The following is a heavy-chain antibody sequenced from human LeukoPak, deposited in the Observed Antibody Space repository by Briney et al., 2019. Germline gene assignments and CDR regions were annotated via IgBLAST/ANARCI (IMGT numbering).Heavy chain of an antibody. J-gene: IGHJ6*02. CDR3: ARDPVTMVRGVRDYYGMDV. CDR2: ISSSSSYI. V-gene: IGHV3-21*01. Sequence: TGGSLRLSCAASGFTFSSYSMYWVRQAPGKGLEWVSSISSSSSYIYYADSVKGRFTISRDNAKNSLYLQMNSLRAEDTAVYYCARDPVTMVRGVRDYYGMDVWGQGTTVTVSS. D-gene: IGHD3-10*01. CDR1: GFTFSSYS.